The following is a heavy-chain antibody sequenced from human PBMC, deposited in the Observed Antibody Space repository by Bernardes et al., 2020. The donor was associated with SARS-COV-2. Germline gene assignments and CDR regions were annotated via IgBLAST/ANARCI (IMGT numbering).Heavy chain of an antibody. J-gene: IGHJ6*02. Sequence: ASVKVSCKVSGYTLTELSMHWVRQAPGKGLEWMGGFDPEDGETIYAQKFQGRVTMTEDTSTDTAYMELSSLRSEDTAVYYCATGPAIVVVPAASRKYNYYYGMDVWGQGTTVTVSS. D-gene: IGHD2-2*01. CDR2: FDPEDGET. CDR1: GYTLTELS. V-gene: IGHV1-24*01. CDR3: ATGPAIVVVPAASRKYNYYYGMDV.